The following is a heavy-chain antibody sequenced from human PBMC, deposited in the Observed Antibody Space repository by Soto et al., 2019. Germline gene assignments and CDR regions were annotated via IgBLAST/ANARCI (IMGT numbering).Heavy chain of an antibody. J-gene: IGHJ6*02. Sequence: QVQLVQSGAEVKKPGASVKVSCKASGYTFTSYDINWVRQATGQGLEWMGWMNPNSGNTGDAQKFQGRVTMTRNTSISTAYMELSSLRSEDTAVYYCARVTTVTTADYYYYGMDVWGQGTTVTVSS. V-gene: IGHV1-8*01. CDR1: GYTFTSYD. D-gene: IGHD4-17*01. CDR2: MNPNSGNT. CDR3: ARVTTVTTADYYYYGMDV.